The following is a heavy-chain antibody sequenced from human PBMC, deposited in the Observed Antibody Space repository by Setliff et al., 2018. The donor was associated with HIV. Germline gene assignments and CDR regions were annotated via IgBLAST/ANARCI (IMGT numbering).Heavy chain of an antibody. J-gene: IGHJ6*02. V-gene: IGHV3-15*01. CDR2: IKSKTDGGTT. D-gene: IGHD6-19*01. CDR3: TRDPGSGWYDYYYYYGMDV. Sequence: GGSLRLSCVASGFTFNSAWMTWVRQAPGKGLEWVGRIKSKTDGGTTEYAASVKGRFTISRDDSKSIAYLQMNSLKTEDTAVYYCTRDPGSGWYDYYYYYGMDVWGQGTTVTVSS. CDR1: GFTFNSAW.